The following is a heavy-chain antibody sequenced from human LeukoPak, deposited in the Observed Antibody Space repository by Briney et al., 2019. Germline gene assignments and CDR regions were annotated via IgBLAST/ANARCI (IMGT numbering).Heavy chain of an antibody. Sequence: SVKVSCKASGGTFISYAISWVRQAPGQGLEWMGGIIPIFGTANYAQKFQGRVTITTDESTSTAYMELSSLRSEDTAVYYCARGGGGIAAPYNWFDPWGQGTLVTVSS. CDR1: GGTFISYA. CDR2: IIPIFGTA. D-gene: IGHD6-13*01. J-gene: IGHJ5*02. V-gene: IGHV1-69*05. CDR3: ARGGGGIAAPYNWFDP.